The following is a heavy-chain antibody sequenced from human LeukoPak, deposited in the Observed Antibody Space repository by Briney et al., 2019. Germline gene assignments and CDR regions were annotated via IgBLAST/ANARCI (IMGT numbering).Heavy chain of an antibody. CDR1: GFSFTNYC. CDR2: IRQNGREK. CDR3: AKARGGYHSNYYLDY. Sequence: GGSLRLSCTTSGFSFTNYCMTWVRQAPGKGLEWVANIRQNGREKYYVDSVKGRFTISRDNAKNSLYLQMNSLRAEDTAVYYCAKARGGYHSNYYLDYWGQGTLVTVSS. V-gene: IGHV3-7*01. J-gene: IGHJ4*02. D-gene: IGHD4-11*01.